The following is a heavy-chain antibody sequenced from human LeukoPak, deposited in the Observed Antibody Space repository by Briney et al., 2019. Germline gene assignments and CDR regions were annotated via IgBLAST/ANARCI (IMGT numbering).Heavy chain of an antibody. CDR3: AKAEAFDI. CDR2: ISYDGSNK. V-gene: IGHV3-30*04. Sequence: QPGRSLRLSCAASGFTFSSYAMHWVRRAPGKGLEWVAAISYDGSNKKYADSVKGRFTISRDNSKNTLYLQMNSLRAEDTAVYYCAKAEAFDIWGQGTMVTVSS. CDR1: GFTFSSYA. J-gene: IGHJ3*02.